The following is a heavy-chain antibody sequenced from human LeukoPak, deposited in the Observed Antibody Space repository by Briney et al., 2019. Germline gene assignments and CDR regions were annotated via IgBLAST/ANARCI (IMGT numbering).Heavy chain of an antibody. J-gene: IGHJ4*02. D-gene: IGHD3-16*01. CDR1: GFTFSSYW. CDR3: ARLPGAYDYVWGSYYY. Sequence: GGSLRLSCAASGFTFSSYWMSWVRKAPGKGLEWVANIKQDGSEKYYVDSVKGRFTISRDNAKNSLYLQMNSLRAEDTAVYYCARLPGAYDYVWGSYYYWGQGTLVTVSS. CDR2: IKQDGSEK. V-gene: IGHV3-7*01.